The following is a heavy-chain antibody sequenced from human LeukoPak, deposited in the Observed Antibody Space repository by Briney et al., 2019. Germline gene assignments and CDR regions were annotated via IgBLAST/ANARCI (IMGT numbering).Heavy chain of an antibody. Sequence: GGSLRLSCAASAFTFSSYWMTWVRQAPGKGLEGVAKIKQDGSEKYYVDSVKGRFTISRDNAKNSLYLQMNSLGAEDTAVYYCARRGTSSSWAHFDYWGQGTLVTVSS. CDR1: AFTFSSYW. D-gene: IGHD6-13*01. CDR3: ARRGTSSSWAHFDY. V-gene: IGHV3-7*05. CDR2: IKQDGSEK. J-gene: IGHJ4*02.